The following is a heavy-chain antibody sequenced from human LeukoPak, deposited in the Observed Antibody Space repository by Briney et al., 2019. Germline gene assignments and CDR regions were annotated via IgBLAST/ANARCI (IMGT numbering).Heavy chain of an antibody. CDR1: GFTFRGYS. Sequence: GGSLRLSCAASGFTFRGYSMNWVRQAPGKGREWVSSISSYNDYIYYADSVKGRFTISRDNAKNSLYLEMNSLRAEDTAVYYCARDGGYCTKGVCYLDYWGQGTLVTVSS. V-gene: IGHV3-21*01. D-gene: IGHD2-8*01. CDR2: ISSYNDYI. J-gene: IGHJ4*02. CDR3: ARDGGYCTKGVCYLDY.